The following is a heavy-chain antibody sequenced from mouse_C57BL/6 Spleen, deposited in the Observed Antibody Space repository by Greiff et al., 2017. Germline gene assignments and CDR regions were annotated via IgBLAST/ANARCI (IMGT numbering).Heavy chain of an antibody. CDR2: IYPGDGDT. CDR1: GYAFSSSW. CDR3: ARSRYYGSSLYAMDY. V-gene: IGHV1-82*01. Sequence: QVQLQQSGPELVKPGASVKISCKASGYAFSSSWMNWVKQRPGKGLEWIGRIYPGDGDTNYNGKFKGKATLTAAKSSSTAYMQLSSLTSEDSAVYFCARSRYYGSSLYAMDYWGQGTSVTVSS. D-gene: IGHD1-1*01. J-gene: IGHJ4*01.